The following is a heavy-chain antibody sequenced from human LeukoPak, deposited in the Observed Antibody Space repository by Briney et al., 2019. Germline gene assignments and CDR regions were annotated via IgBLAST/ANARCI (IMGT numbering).Heavy chain of an antibody. CDR3: ARDEEKAQQLVGGEFDY. J-gene: IGHJ4*02. CDR2: ISSSSSYI. CDR1: GFTFSSYS. Sequence: GGSLRLSCAASGFTFSSYSMNWVRQAPGKGLEWVSSISSSSSYIYYADSVRGRFTISRDNAKNSLYLQMNSLRAEDTAVYYCARDEEKAQQLVGGEFDYWGQGTLVTVSS. D-gene: IGHD6-13*01. V-gene: IGHV3-21*01.